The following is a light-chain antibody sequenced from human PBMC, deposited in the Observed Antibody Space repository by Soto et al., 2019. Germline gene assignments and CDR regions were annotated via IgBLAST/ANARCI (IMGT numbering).Light chain of an antibody. CDR3: QQYYSSPRT. CDR1: QSVLYSSNNKNH. CDR2: WAS. Sequence: DIVMTQSPDSLAVSLGERATINCKSSQSVLYSSNNKNHLGWYQQKPGQPPKLLIYWASTRESGVPDRFSGSGSGTDFTLTISSLQAEDVAVYYCQQYYSSPRTFGQGTKVDIK. J-gene: IGKJ1*01. V-gene: IGKV4-1*01.